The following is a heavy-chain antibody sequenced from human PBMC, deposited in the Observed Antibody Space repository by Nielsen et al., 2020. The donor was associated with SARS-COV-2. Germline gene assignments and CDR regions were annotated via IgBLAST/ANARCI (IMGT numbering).Heavy chain of an antibody. CDR3: ATTEAPYYYYYYMDV. V-gene: IGHV4-59*01. CDR2: IYYSGST. Sequence: WIRQPPGKGLEWIGYIYYSGSTNCNPSLKSRVTISVDTSKNQFSLKLSSVTAADTAVYYCATTEAPYYYYYYMDVWGKGTTVTVSS. J-gene: IGHJ6*03.